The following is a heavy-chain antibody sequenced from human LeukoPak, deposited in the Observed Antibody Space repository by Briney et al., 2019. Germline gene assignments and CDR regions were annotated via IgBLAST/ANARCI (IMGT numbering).Heavy chain of an antibody. V-gene: IGHV3-30*02. CDR2: VWYDGSKK. Sequence: GGSLRLSCAASGFIFSSSGMHWVRQAPGKGLEWVAVVWYDGSKKYYADSVKGRLTISRDNSKNTLYLQMNSLRAEDTAVYYSAKEDANRYYSSGSYSNPRYGMDVWGQGTTLTVSS. CDR3: AKEDANRYYSSGSYSNPRYGMDV. D-gene: IGHD3-10*01. CDR1: GFIFSSSG. J-gene: IGHJ6*02.